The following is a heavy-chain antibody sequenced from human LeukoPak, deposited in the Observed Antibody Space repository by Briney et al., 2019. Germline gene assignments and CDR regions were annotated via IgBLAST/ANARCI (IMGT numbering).Heavy chain of an antibody. CDR3: ARGTPWFGEFYYGMDV. J-gene: IGHJ6*02. CDR2: INPNSGGT. CDR1: GYTFTDNY. Sequence: ASVKVSCKASGYTFTDNYMHWLRQAPGQGLEWMGWINPNSGGTNYAQKFQGRVTMTRDTSISTAYMELSKLRSDDTAVYYCARGTPWFGEFYYGMDVWGQGTTVTVSS. V-gene: IGHV1-2*02. D-gene: IGHD3-10*01.